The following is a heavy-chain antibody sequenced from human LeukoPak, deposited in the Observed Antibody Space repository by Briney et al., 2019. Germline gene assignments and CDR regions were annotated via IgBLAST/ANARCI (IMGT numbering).Heavy chain of an antibody. CDR3: GSKGNMARGAVEYSHH. J-gene: IGHJ1*01. CDR1: GFTFSNYA. V-gene: IGHV4-4*02. Sequence: PGGSLRLSCSASGFTFSNYALAWVRQAPGKGLEWIGEIYHSGSTNYNPSLKSRVTISVDKSKNQFSLKLSSVTAADTAVYYCGSKGNMARGAVEYSHHWGQGTLVTVSS. CDR2: IYHSGST. D-gene: IGHD3-10*01.